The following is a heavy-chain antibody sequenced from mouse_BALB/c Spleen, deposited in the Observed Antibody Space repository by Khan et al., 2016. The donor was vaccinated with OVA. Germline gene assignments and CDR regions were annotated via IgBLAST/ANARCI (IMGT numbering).Heavy chain of an antibody. CDR3: ASHGSSAAWLTY. CDR1: GYTFTSYW. V-gene: IGHV1-7*01. D-gene: IGHD1-1*01. J-gene: IGHJ3*01. Sequence: QVQLKQSGAELAKPGASVKMSCKASGYTFTSYWMHWVKQRPGQGLEWIGYINPSTGYTEYTQRFKDKATLTADKSSSTAYMQLSSLTSEESAVYYCASHGSSAAWLTYWGQGTLVTVSA. CDR2: INPSTGYT.